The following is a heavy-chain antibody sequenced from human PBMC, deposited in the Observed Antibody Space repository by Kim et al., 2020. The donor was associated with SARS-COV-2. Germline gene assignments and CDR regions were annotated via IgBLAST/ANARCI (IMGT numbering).Heavy chain of an antibody. CDR3: ASGYSSSWSRAFDI. CDR1: GFTFSSYS. V-gene: IGHV3-21*01. J-gene: IGHJ3*02. CDR2: ISSSSYI. D-gene: IGHD6-13*01. Sequence: GGSLRLSCAASGFTFSSYSMNWVRQAPGKGLEWVSSISSSSYIYYADSVKGRFTISRDNAKNSLYLQMNSLRAEDTAVYYCASGYSSSWSRAFDIWGQGTMVTVSS.